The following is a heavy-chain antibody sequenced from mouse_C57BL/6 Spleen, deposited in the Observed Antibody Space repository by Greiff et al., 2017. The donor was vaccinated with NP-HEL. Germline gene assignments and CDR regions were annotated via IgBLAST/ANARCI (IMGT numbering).Heavy chain of an antibody. CDR1: GYAFSSYW. J-gene: IGHJ2*01. CDR2: IYPGDGDT. CDR3: AREGRCLTYDY. Sequence: VKLVEPGAELVKPGASVKLSCKASGYAFSSYWMNWVKQRPGKGLEWIGQIYPGDGDTNYNGKFKGKATLTADKSSSTAYMQLSSLTSEDSAVYFCAREGRCLTYDYWGQGTTLTVSS. V-gene: IGHV1-80*01. D-gene: IGHD4-1*01.